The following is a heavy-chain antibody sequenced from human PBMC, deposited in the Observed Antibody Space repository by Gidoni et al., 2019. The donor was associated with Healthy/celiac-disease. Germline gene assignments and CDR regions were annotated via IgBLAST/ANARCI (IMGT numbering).Heavy chain of an antibody. Sequence: QVQLQESGPGLVKPSQTLSLTCTVSGGSISRGSYYWSWIRQPAGKGLEWIGRIYTSGSTNYNPSLKSRVTMSVDTSKNQFSLKLSSVTAADTAVYYCARDSGSYWGDAFDIWGQGTMVTVSS. V-gene: IGHV4-61*02. J-gene: IGHJ3*02. CDR3: ARDSGSYWGDAFDI. D-gene: IGHD1-26*01. CDR1: GGSISRGSYY. CDR2: IYTSGST.